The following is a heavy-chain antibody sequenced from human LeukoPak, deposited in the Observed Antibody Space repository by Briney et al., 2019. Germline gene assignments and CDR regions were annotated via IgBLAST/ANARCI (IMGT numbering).Heavy chain of an antibody. D-gene: IGHD3-16*02. CDR1: AGSISSGDYY. Sequence: PSETLSLTCTVSAGSISSGDYYWGWLRQPPGRGLEWLGYIYYSGSTYYNPSLKSRVTISVDTSKNQFSLKLSSLTAADTAVYYCARSPRRAFGGVIVYGMDVWGQGTTVTVSS. J-gene: IGHJ6*02. V-gene: IGHV4-30-4*01. CDR2: IYYSGST. CDR3: ARSPRRAFGGVIVYGMDV.